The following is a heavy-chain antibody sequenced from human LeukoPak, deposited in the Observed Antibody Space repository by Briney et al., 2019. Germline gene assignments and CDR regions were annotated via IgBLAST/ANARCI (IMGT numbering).Heavy chain of an antibody. Sequence: PGGSPRLSCAVSGFAFSSYGMHWVRQAPGKGLEWVAIIWYDGSDKYYGDSVKGRFTISRDNSKNTLYLQMNSLRAEDTAVYYCTILAVASDFDYWGQGTLVTVSS. V-gene: IGHV3-33*01. D-gene: IGHD6-19*01. CDR3: TILAVASDFDY. CDR1: GFAFSSYG. CDR2: IWYDGSDK. J-gene: IGHJ4*02.